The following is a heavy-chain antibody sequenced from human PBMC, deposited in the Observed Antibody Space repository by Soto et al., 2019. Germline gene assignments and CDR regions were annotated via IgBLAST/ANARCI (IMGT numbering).Heavy chain of an antibody. D-gene: IGHD3-16*02. CDR3: ARWDLSVNCLKYDRSAMDV. Sequence: GAAVKVSCKPSRCTLFDSAIHWLRQASGQRLEWMGWMNAGNDNTKYPPKFQGRLIITRDPSASTAYMELSSLRLEDTAVYDWARWDLSVNCLKYDRSAMDVWARGTSVPVSS. CDR2: MNAGNDNT. J-gene: IGHJ6*02. CDR1: RCTLFDSA. V-gene: IGHV1-3*01.